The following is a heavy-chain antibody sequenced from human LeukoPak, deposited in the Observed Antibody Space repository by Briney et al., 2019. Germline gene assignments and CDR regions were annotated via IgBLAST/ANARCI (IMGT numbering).Heavy chain of an antibody. Sequence: GGSLRLSCAASGFTFSSYSMNWVRQAPGKGLEWVSYISSSSSTIYYADSVKGRFTISRDNAKNSLYLQMNSLRAKDTAVYYCARDHRNYDILTGYPLWGQGTLVTVSS. D-gene: IGHD3-9*01. CDR3: ARDHRNYDILTGYPL. CDR2: ISSSSSTI. CDR1: GFTFSSYS. J-gene: IGHJ4*02. V-gene: IGHV3-48*04.